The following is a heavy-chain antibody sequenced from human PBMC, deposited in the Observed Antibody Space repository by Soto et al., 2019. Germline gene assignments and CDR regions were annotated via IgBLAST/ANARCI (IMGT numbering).Heavy chain of an antibody. CDR1: GGSISSYY. CDR2: IYYSGNT. D-gene: IGHD3-10*01. J-gene: IGHJ4*02. CDR3: ARLTGG. V-gene: IGHV4-59*01. Sequence: SETLSLTCTVSGGSISSYYWSWIRQPPGKGLEWIGYIYYSGNTNYNPSLKSRVTISVDTSKNQFSLKLSSVTAADTAVYYCARLTGGWGQGTLVTVSS.